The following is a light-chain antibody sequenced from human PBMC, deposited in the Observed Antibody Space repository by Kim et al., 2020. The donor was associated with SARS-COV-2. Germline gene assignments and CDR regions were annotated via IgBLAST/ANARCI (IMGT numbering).Light chain of an antibody. J-gene: IGLJ3*02. CDR3: QSCDTGIGV. CDR1: SGRSRTA. V-gene: IGLV4-69*01. CDR2: LDGDSGH. Sequence: SVILTCPLSSGRSRTAISLHQQQPGRGRRYFTMLDGDSGHTKGDGVPGRFSSASSGAAPSLTISSLQSEDEADYYCQSCDTGIGVFGGGTQLTVL.